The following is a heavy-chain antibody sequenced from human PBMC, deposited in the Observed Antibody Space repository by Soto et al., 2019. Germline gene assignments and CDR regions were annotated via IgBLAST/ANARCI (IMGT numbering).Heavy chain of an antibody. J-gene: IGHJ6*02. CDR2: IYPGNSDT. D-gene: IGHD6-6*01. CDR3: ARRFPYSSSSGRYYYYGMDV. CDR1: GDGFSIHW. Sequence: PGETLKISCKDSGDGFSIHWVAWLRQMPGKGLEWVGIIYPGNSDTRYSPSFQGQVTISADKSISTAYLQWSSLKASDTAMYYCARRFPYSSSSGRYYYYGMDVWGQGTTVTVSS. V-gene: IGHV5-51*01.